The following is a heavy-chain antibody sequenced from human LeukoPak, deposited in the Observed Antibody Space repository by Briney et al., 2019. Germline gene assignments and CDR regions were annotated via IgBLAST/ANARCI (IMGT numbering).Heavy chain of an antibody. J-gene: IGHJ3*02. V-gene: IGHV4-31*01. Sequence: SETLSLTCTVSGGSISSGGYYWSWIRQHPGKGLEWIGYIYYGGSTYYNPSLKSLVTISVDTSKNQFSLKLSSVTAADTAVYYCARDLRIAAAGTADDAFDIWGQGTMVTVSS. CDR1: GGSISSGGYY. CDR3: ARDLRIAAAGTADDAFDI. D-gene: IGHD6-13*01. CDR2: IYYGGST.